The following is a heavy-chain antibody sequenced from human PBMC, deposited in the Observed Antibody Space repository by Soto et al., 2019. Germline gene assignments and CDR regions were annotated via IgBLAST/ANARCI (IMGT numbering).Heavy chain of an antibody. D-gene: IGHD1-26*01. CDR2: ISYDGSNT. Sequence: GGSLRLSCAASGFTFSSYGMHWVRQAPGKGLEWVAIISYDGSNTYYADSVKGRFTISRDNSKNALYLQMNSLRAEDTSVYYCAKEGGLSGSYYISSSYYFDYWGQGTLVTVSS. J-gene: IGHJ4*02. CDR1: GFTFSSYG. CDR3: AKEGGLSGSYYISSSYYFDY. V-gene: IGHV3-30*18.